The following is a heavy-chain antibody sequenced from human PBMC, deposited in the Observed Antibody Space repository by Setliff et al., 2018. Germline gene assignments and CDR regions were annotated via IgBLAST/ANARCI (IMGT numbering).Heavy chain of an antibody. CDR2: IKGKNDGLAT. V-gene: IGHV3-15*07. CDR1: GFTFSTAW. Sequence: GGSLRLSCAASGFTFSTAWMNWVRQAPGKGLEWVGRIKGKNDGLATDYAAPVKGRFTISRDNANNLLYLHMSSLRAEDTAVYYCARDFSTGSSSWGQGTLVTVSS. D-gene: IGHD2-8*02. CDR3: ARDFSTGSSS. J-gene: IGHJ5*02.